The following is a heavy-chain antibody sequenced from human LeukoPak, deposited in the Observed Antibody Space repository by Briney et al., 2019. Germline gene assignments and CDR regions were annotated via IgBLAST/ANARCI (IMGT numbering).Heavy chain of an antibody. Sequence: GGSLRLSCAASGFTFDDYGMSWVRQAPGKGLEWVSYISSSGSTIYYADSVKGRFTISRDNAKNSLYLQMNSLRAEDTALYYCAKEFWGYSSSWWFSYWGQGTLVTVSS. CDR1: GFTFDDYG. J-gene: IGHJ4*02. D-gene: IGHD6-13*01. CDR2: ISSSGSTI. CDR3: AKEFWGYSSSWWFSY. V-gene: IGHV3-11*01.